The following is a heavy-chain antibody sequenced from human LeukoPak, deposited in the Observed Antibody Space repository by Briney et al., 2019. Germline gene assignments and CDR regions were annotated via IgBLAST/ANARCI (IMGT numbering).Heavy chain of an antibody. CDR2: LYYSGST. D-gene: IGHD4-17*01. V-gene: IGHV4-31*03. CDR3: ARDDYGVLDY. J-gene: IGHJ4*02. Sequence: PSQTLSLTCTVSGGSISSGGYYWSWIRQHPGKGPEWIGYLYYSGSTYYNPSLKSRVTISVDTSKNQFSLKLSSVTAADTAVYYCARDDYGVLDYWGQGTLVTVSS. CDR1: GGSISSGGYY.